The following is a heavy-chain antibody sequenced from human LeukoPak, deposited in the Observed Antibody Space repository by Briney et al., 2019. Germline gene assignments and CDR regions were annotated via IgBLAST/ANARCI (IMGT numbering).Heavy chain of an antibody. Sequence: GASVKVSCKASGDSFTSYDINWVRQAPGQGLEWMGWMNPNSGNIGYAHKFQGRLTMTRNTSRSTAYMELRSLTSDDTAVYYCVRAAGIFWSGAYYFDSWGQGTLVTVSS. CDR2: MNPNSGNI. CDR1: GDSFTSYD. J-gene: IGHJ4*02. D-gene: IGHD3-3*01. CDR3: VRAAGIFWSGAYYFDS. V-gene: IGHV1-8*01.